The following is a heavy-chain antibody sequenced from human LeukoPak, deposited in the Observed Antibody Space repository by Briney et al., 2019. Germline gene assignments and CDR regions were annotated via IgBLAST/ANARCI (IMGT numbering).Heavy chain of an antibody. D-gene: IGHD6-19*01. CDR1: GGSFSGYY. CDR2: INHSGST. V-gene: IGHV4-34*01. J-gene: IGHJ6*04. CDR3: AGGGSSGWYGMDV. Sequence: SETLSLTCAVYGGSFSGYYWSWIRQPPGKGLEWIGEINHSGSTNYNPSLKSRVTISVDTSKNQFSLKLSSVTAADTAVYYCAGGGSSGWYGMDVWGKGTTVTVSS.